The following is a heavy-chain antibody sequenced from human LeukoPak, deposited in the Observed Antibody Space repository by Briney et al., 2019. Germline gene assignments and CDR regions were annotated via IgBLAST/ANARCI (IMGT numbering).Heavy chain of an antibody. J-gene: IGHJ5*02. CDR1: GFTFSSYS. Sequence: GGSLRLSCAASGFTFSSYSMNWVRQAPGKGLEWVSSISSSSSYIYYADSVKGRFTISRDNAKNSLYLQMNSLRAEDTAVYYCARAGSYYGSGSYPGTWGQGTLVTVSS. CDR2: ISSSSSYI. CDR3: ARAGSYYGSGSYPGT. V-gene: IGHV3-21*01. D-gene: IGHD3-10*01.